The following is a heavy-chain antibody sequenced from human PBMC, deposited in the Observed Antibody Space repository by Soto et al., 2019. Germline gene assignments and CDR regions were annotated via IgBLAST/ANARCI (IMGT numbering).Heavy chain of an antibody. D-gene: IGHD3-10*01. J-gene: IGHJ4*02. CDR2: VNPILSMS. CDR3: ATSYGSGYRAFDY. Sequence: QVQLVQSGAELKKPGSSVKVSCKASGDTFSFYTINWVRQAPGLGLEWMGRVNPILSMSNYAQKFQGRVTITADKYTSTAYMELRSLSSEDTAFYYCATSYGSGYRAFDYWGQGALVTVSS. V-gene: IGHV1-69*02. CDR1: GDTFSFYT.